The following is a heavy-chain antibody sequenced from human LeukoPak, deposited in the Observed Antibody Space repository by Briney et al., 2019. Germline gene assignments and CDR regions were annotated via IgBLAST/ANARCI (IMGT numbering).Heavy chain of an antibody. J-gene: IGHJ1*01. CDR1: GGSISSDGYY. V-gene: IGHV4-31*03. CDR2: IYYSGTT. CDR3: ARGPSYFQH. Sequence: NPSQTLSLTCTVSGGSISSDGYYWTWIRQHPGKGLEWIGYIYYSGTTYYNPSLESRVTLSVDTSKNQFSLRLSSVTAADTAVYYCARGPSYFQHWGQGTLVTVSS.